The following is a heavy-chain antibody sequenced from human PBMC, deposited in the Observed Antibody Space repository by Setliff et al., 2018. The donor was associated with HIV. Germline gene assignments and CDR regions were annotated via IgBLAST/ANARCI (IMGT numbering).Heavy chain of an antibody. CDR1: GGSISSFY. CDR3: ASHGDYYYYYMDV. CDR2: IYTSGST. J-gene: IGHJ6*03. Sequence: SSETLSLTCTVSGGSISSFYWSWIRQPAGKGLEWIGRIYTSGSTNYNPSLKSRFIISLDTSKNQFSLKLSSVTAADTAVYYCASHGDYYYYYMDVWGKGTTVTVSS. V-gene: IGHV4-4*07. D-gene: IGHD3-3*01.